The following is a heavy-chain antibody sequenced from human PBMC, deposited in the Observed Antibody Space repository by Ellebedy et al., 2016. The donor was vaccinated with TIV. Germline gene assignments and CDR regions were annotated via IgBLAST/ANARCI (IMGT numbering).Heavy chain of an antibody. CDR3: ARDLEHYYDSSGYYEGDY. CDR1: GFTFSNYA. J-gene: IGHJ4*02. CDR2: ISYDGSNK. Sequence: PGGSLRLSCAASGFTFSNYAIHWVRQAPGKGLEWVAVISYDGSNKYHADSVKGRFTISRDNSKNTLYLQMNSLRAEDTAVYYCARDLEHYYDSSGYYEGDYWGQGTLVTVSS. V-gene: IGHV3-30-3*01. D-gene: IGHD3-22*01.